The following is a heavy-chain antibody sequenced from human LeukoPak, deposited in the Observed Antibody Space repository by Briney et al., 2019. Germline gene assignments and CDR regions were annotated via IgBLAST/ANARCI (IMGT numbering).Heavy chain of an antibody. D-gene: IGHD6-6*01. J-gene: IGHJ4*02. V-gene: IGHV4-59*08. Sequence: SETLSLTCTVSGGSISSYYWSWIRQPPGMGLQWIGYIYYSGGTNYNPSLKSRVTISVDTSKNQFSLKLSSVTAADTAVYYCARAMSIAARLQTIFDYWGQGTLVTVSS. CDR1: GGSISSYY. CDR2: IYYSGGT. CDR3: ARAMSIAARLQTIFDY.